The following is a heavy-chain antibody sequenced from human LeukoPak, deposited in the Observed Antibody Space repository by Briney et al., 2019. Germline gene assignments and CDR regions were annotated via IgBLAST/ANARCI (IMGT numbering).Heavy chain of an antibody. CDR1: GYTFAGDY. Sequence: ASVKVSCKAAGYTFAGDYMHWVRQAPGQRLEWMGWINPNSGGTNYAQKFQGRVTMTRDTSISTAYMELSRLRSDDTAVYYCASSVVIGWFDPWGQGTLVTVSS. CDR3: ASSVVIGWFDP. V-gene: IGHV1-2*02. J-gene: IGHJ5*02. D-gene: IGHD3-22*01. CDR2: INPNSGGT.